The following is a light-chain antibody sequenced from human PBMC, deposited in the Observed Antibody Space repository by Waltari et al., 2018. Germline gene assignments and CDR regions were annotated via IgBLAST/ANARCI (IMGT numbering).Light chain of an antibody. CDR3: QRYSDSPST. V-gene: IGKV3-11*01. Sequence: VILTQSPATLSLSPGERATLSCRASQSVANYLAWYQQKPGQAPRLLIYGASNRPTGIPDRFSGTGSGTDFTLIISSLEPEDFAVYYCQRYSDSPSTFGGGTKVEIK. CDR1: QSVANY. J-gene: IGKJ4*01. CDR2: GAS.